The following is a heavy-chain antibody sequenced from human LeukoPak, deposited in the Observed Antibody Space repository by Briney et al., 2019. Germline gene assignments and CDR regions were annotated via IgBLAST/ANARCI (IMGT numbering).Heavy chain of an antibody. V-gene: IGHV1-2*06. CDR2: INPNSGDT. CDR1: GGTFSSYA. J-gene: IGHJ3*01. CDR3: AREVIGSSWHTGAIDV. D-gene: IGHD6-13*01. Sequence: ASVKVSCKASGGTFSSYAISWVRQAPGQGLEWMGRINPNSGDTNYAQKFQGRVTMTRDTSISTAYMDLSRLRSDDTALYYCAREVIGSSWHTGAIDVWGQGTMVTVS.